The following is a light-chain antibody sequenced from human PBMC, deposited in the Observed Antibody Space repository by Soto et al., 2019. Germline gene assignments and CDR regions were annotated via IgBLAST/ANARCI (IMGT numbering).Light chain of an antibody. CDR3: MQSLQVPPT. CDR2: LGS. V-gene: IGKV2-28*01. J-gene: IGKJ1*01. Sequence: DIVMTQSPLSLPVTPGEPASISCRSSQSLLHSNGFIYLDWYLQKPGQPPQLLIYLGSFRASGVSDRFSGSWSGTDFTLQISTVEAEDVGIYYCMQSLQVPPTFGQGTKVDIK. CDR1: QSLLHSNGFIY.